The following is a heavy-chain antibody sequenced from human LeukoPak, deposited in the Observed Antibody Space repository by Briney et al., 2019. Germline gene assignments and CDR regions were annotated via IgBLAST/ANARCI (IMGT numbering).Heavy chain of an antibody. CDR2: IIPIFGAA. Sequence: SVKVSCKASGGTFSSYAISWVRQAPGQGPEWMGRIIPIFGAANYAQKFQGRVTITADKSTSTASMELSSLRSEDTAVYSCATYYYDSSEEYFQHWGQGTLVTVSS. V-gene: IGHV1-69*06. D-gene: IGHD3-22*01. CDR3: ATYYYDSSEEYFQH. J-gene: IGHJ1*01. CDR1: GGTFSSYA.